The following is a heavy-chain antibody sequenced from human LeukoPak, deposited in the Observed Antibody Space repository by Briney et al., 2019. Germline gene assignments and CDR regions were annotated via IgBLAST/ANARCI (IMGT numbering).Heavy chain of an antibody. CDR1: GGSFSGYY. D-gene: IGHD6-19*01. J-gene: IGHJ4*02. CDR3: ARGTGYSSGCPDY. CDR2: IYHSGST. Sequence: PSETLSLTCAVYGGSFSGYYWSWIRQPPGKGLEWIGEIYHSGSTNYSPSFKSRVTLSVDKSKNQFSLKLSSVTAADTAVYYCARGTGYSSGCPDYWGQGTLVTVSS. V-gene: IGHV4-34*01.